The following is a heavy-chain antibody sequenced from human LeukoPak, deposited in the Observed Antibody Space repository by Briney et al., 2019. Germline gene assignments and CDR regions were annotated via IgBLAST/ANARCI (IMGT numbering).Heavy chain of an antibody. V-gene: IGHV3-53*01. D-gene: IGHD3-10*01. CDR2: IYSGGST. CDR1: GFTVSSNY. Sequence: SGGSLRLSCAASGFTVSSNYMSWVRQAPGKGLEWVSVIYSGGSTYYADSVKGRFTISRDNSKNTLYLQMNSLRAEDTAVYYCAKEITTVRGVFAHYYYYMDVWGKGTTVTISS. CDR3: AKEITTVRGVFAHYYYYMDV. J-gene: IGHJ6*03.